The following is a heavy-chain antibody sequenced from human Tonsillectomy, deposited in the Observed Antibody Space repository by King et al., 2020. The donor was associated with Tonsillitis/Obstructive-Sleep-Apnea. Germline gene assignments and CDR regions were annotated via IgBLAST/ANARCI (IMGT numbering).Heavy chain of an antibody. CDR1: GFTFSSYE. D-gene: IGHD1-14*01. Sequence: VQLVESGGGLVQPGGSLRLSCAASGFTFSSYEMNWVRQAPGKGLEWVSYISSSGSTIYYADSVKGRFTISRDNAKNSLYLQMNSLRAEDTAVYYCARVQSRPDPRGEEYYYGMDVWGQGATVTVSS. CDR3: ARVQSRPDPRGEEYYYGMDV. V-gene: IGHV3-48*03. J-gene: IGHJ6*02. CDR2: ISSSGSTI.